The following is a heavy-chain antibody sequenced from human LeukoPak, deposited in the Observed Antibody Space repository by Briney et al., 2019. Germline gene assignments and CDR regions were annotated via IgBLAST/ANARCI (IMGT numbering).Heavy chain of an antibody. CDR1: GFTFSSYS. J-gene: IGHJ3*02. D-gene: IGHD3-22*01. CDR2: ISSSSSYI. CDR3: ARDFPPGYDSSGGDAFDI. V-gene: IGHV3-21*01. Sequence: PGGSLRLSCAASGFTFSSYSMNWVRQAPGKGLEWVSSISSSSSYIYYADSVKGRFTISRDNAKNSLYLQMNSLRAEDTAVYYCARDFPPGYDSSGGDAFDIWGQGTMVTVSS.